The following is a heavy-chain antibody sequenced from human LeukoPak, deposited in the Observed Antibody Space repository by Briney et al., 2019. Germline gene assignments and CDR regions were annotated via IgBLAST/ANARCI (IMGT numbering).Heavy chain of an antibody. J-gene: IGHJ4*02. CDR3: TTDPPAALAAAEDY. CDR1: GFTFSNDW. CDR2: IKSKTDGGTT. V-gene: IGHV3-15*01. Sequence: PGGSLRLSCAASGFTFSNDWMSWVRQAPGKGLEWVGRIKSKTDGGTTDYAAPVKGRFTISRDDSKNTLYLQMNSLKTEDTAVYYCTTDPPAALAAAEDYWGQGTLVTVSS. D-gene: IGHD6-13*01.